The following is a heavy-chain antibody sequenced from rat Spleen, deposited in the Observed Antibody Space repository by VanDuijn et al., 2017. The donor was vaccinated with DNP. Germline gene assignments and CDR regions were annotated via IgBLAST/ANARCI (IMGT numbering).Heavy chain of an antibody. J-gene: IGHJ4*01. CDR1: GFTFSNYD. Sequence: EVQLVESGGGLVQPGRSLKLSCAASGFTFSNYDMAWVRQAPTKGLEWVAAISTDGGTPYYRDSVKGRFTISRDNAQSTLYLQMDSLRSEDTATYYCARHRTIMPYYYAMDAWGQGASVTVSS. V-gene: IGHV5-25*01. CDR3: ARHRTIMPYYYAMDA. D-gene: IGHD1-12*01. CDR2: ISTDGGTP.